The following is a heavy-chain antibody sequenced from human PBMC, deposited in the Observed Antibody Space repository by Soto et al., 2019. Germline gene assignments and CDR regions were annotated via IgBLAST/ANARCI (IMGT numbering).Heavy chain of an antibody. CDR1: GFTFSSYS. Sequence: GGSLRLSCAASGFTFSSYSMNWVRQAPGKGLEWVSSISSSSSYIYYADSVKGRFTISRDNAKNSLYLQMNSLRAEDTAVYYCARSPADYSNWSGEGEDYWGQGTLVTVSS. D-gene: IGHD4-4*01. CDR3: ARSPADYSNWSGEGEDY. J-gene: IGHJ4*02. CDR2: ISSSSSYI. V-gene: IGHV3-21*01.